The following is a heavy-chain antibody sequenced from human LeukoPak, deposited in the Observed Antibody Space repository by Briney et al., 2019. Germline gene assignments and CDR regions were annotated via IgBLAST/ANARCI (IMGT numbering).Heavy chain of an antibody. CDR2: ISSNSYI. CDR1: GFTFSSYA. J-gene: IGHJ4*02. D-gene: IGHD1-26*01. Sequence: GGSLRLSCAASGFTFSSYATSWVRQAPGKGLEWVSSISSNSYIYYADSVKGRFTISRDNAKNSLYLQMNSLRVEDTAVYYCARLTGSYHDYWGQGTLVTVSS. CDR3: ARLTGSYHDY. V-gene: IGHV3-21*01.